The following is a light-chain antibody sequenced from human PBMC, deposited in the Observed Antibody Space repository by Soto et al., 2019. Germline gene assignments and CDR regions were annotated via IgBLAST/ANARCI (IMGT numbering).Light chain of an antibody. CDR2: EVN. CDR3: CSYVGSSTSYV. V-gene: IGLV2-23*02. J-gene: IGLJ1*01. Sequence: QSALTQPASVSGSPGQSITISCTGTSGDVGNYNLVSCYQQHPGKAPRLMIYEVNKWPSGVSNRFSGSKSGNTASLTISGLQAEDEADYYCCSYVGSSTSYVFGTGTKLTVL. CDR1: SGDVGNYNL.